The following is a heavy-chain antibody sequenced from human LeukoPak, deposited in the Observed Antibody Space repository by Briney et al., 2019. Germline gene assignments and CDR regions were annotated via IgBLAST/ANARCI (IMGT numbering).Heavy chain of an antibody. Sequence: GRSLRLSCAASGFTFSSYAMHWVRQAPGKGLEWVAVISYDGSNKYYADSVKGRFTISRDNSKNTLYLQMNSLRAEDTAVYYCARDPGDYATFFDYWGQGTLVTVSS. CDR1: GFTFSSYA. CDR2: ISYDGSNK. J-gene: IGHJ4*02. V-gene: IGHV3-30-3*01. CDR3: ARDPGDYATFFDY. D-gene: IGHD4-17*01.